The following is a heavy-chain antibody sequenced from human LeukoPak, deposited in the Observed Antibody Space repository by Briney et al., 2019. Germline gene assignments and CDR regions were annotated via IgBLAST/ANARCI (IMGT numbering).Heavy chain of an antibody. CDR3: SRSHDYGGLYFYYYMDV. J-gene: IGHJ6*03. V-gene: IGHV4-39*01. D-gene: IGHD4-23*01. CDR1: GGSISSRSDY. CDR2: LDSSGST. Sequence: SETLSLTCTVSGGSISSRSDYWGWIRQTPGKGLEWIGNLDSSGSTYYNPSLKSRVTISVGTSKNQFSLNLRSVTAADTAIYFCSRSHDYGGLYFYYYMDVWGKGTTVTVSS.